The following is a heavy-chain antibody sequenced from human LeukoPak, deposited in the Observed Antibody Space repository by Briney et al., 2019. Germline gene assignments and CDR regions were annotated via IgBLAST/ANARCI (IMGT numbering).Heavy chain of an antibody. Sequence: GGSLRLSCAASGFTFSSYWMTWVRQAPGKGLEWVANMNQDGSEKHYLDSVKGRFTISRDNAKNSLYLQMNSLRAEDTAVYYCSKGGHNWGQGTLVTVSS. CDR1: GFTFSSYW. CDR3: SKGGHN. J-gene: IGHJ4*02. CDR2: MNQDGSEK. V-gene: IGHV3-7*01. D-gene: IGHD5-18*01.